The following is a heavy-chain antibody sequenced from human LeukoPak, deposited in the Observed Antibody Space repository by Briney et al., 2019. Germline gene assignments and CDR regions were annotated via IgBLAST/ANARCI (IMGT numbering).Heavy chain of an antibody. V-gene: IGHV1-18*01. Sequence: ASVKVSCKASGYTFTSYGISWVRQAPGQGLEWMGWISGYNGNTNSAQKFQGRVTMTTDTSASTAYMELTSLRSDDTAVYYCARDSRDIFYYHGMDVWGQGTTVTVSS. CDR3: ARDSRDIFYYHGMDV. J-gene: IGHJ6*02. CDR2: ISGYNGNT. CDR1: GYTFTSYG. D-gene: IGHD2-15*01.